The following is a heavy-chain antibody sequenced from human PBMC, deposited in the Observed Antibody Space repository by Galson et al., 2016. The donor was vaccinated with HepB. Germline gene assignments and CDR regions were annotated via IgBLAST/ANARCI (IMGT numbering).Heavy chain of an antibody. V-gene: IGHV5-10-1*01. CDR1: GYTFTTYW. CDR2: IDPSDSYT. D-gene: IGHD2-21*02. CDR3: ARHPTPIVVVTTNRLDT. Sequence: QSGAEVKKPGESLRISCKASGYTFTTYWISWVRQMPGKGLEWIGRIDPSDSYTNYSPSFQGHVTISADKSFSTAYLLWSSLKASDTAMYFCARHPTPIVVVTTNRLDTWGQGTLVTVSS. J-gene: IGHJ5*02.